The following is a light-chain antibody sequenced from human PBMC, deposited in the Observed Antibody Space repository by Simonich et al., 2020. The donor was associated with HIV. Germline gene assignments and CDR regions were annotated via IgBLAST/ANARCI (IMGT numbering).Light chain of an antibody. J-gene: IGKJ2*01. Sequence: DIVMTQSPDSLAVSLGERATINCKSSQSVFYSSNNNNYLAWYQHKPGQPPKLLIYWASTREAGVPDRFSGSGSGTDFTLTIRSLQAEDLAVYYCQQYYDTPYTFGQGTKLEIK. CDR2: WAS. CDR3: QQYYDTPYT. CDR1: QSVFYSSNNNNY. V-gene: IGKV4-1*01.